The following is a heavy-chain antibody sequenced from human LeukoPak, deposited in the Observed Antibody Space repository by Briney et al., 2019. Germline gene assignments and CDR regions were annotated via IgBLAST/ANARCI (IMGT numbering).Heavy chain of an antibody. D-gene: IGHD3-22*01. CDR3: AKEAGWNYDSSGYFDY. Sequence: GGSLRLSCAASGFTFSSYGMHWVRQAPGKGLEWVAFIRADGSNKYYADSVKGRFTISRDNSKNTLYLEMNSLRAEDTAVYSCAKEAGWNYDSSGYFDYWGQGILVTVSS. CDR1: GFTFSSYG. CDR2: IRADGSNK. V-gene: IGHV3-30*02. J-gene: IGHJ4*02.